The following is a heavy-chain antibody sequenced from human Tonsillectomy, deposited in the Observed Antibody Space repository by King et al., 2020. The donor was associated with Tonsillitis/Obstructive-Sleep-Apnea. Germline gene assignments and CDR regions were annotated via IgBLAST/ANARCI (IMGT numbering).Heavy chain of an antibody. D-gene: IGHD4-23*01. J-gene: IGHJ4*02. V-gene: IGHV1-2*02. CDR3: ARGLSDDNGGNSGAY. CDR1: GYTFTGYY. CDR2: ISPNSGGT. Sequence: VQLVESGAEVKKPGASVKVSCKASGYTFTGYYMHWVRQAPGQGLEWMGWISPNSGGTNYAQKFQGRVTMTRDTSISTAYMELSRLTSDDTAVYYCARGLSDDNGGNSGAYWGQGTLVTVSS.